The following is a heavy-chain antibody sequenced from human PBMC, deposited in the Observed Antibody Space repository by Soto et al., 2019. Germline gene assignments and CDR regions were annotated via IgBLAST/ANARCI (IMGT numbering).Heavy chain of an antibody. D-gene: IGHD2-8*02. CDR2: IRNKASSYTT. CDR1: GFTFSDHY. Sequence: PGGSLRLSCAASGFTFSDHYMDWVRQAPGKGLEWVGRIRNKASSYTTEYAAFVKGRFTISRDESNNSLCLQMHSLRIEDTAVYSCVRVRTGAFSYDYWGQGTLVTVSS. J-gene: IGHJ4*02. V-gene: IGHV3-72*01. CDR3: VRVRTGAFSYDY.